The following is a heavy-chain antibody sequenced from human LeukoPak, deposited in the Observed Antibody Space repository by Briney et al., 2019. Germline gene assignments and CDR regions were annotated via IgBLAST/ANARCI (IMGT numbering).Heavy chain of an antibody. CDR2: IYHSGGT. V-gene: IGHV4-30-2*01. J-gene: IGHJ4*02. D-gene: IGHD3-10*01. CDR1: GGSISSGGYS. Sequence: SQTLSLTCAVSGGSISSGGYSWSWIRQPPGKGLEWIGYIYHSGGTYYNPSLKSRVTISVDRSKNQFSLKLSSVTAADTAVYYCARGHGGVRGLQYWGQGTLVTVSS. CDR3: ARGHGGVRGLQY.